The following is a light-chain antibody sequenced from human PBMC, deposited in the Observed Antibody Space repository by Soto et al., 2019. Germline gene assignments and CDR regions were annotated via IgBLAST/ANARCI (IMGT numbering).Light chain of an antibody. J-gene: IGLJ1*01. Sequence: QSVLTQPASVSGSPGQSITISCTGTSSDVGGYNYVSWYQQHPGKDPKLMIYEVSNRPSGVSNRFSGSKSGNTASLTISGRQAEDEADYYCSSYTSSSTLNVFGTGTKLTVL. V-gene: IGLV2-14*01. CDR2: EVS. CDR3: SSYTSSSTLNV. CDR1: SSDVGGYNY.